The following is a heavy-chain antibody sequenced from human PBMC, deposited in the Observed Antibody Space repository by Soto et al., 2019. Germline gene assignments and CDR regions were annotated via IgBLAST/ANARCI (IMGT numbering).Heavy chain of an antibody. V-gene: IGHV1-18*01. CDR2: LSTHTGSD. CDR1: GYTFNTYG. Sequence: QVQLVQSGAEVKKPGASVRVFCKASGYTFNTYGINWVRQAPGQGLEWMGGLSTHTGSDTYAQRFQGRVTLTTDTSTNTVYMELRSLRSGDTAVYYCARGVADWKIGASETFFDFWGQGTPVTVSS. J-gene: IGHJ4*02. D-gene: IGHD3-10*01. CDR3: ARGVADWKIGASETFFDF.